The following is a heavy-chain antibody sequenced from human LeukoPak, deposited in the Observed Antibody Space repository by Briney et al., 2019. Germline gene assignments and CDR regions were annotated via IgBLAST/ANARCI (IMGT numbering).Heavy chain of an antibody. Sequence: GASVKVSCKASGYTFTTYGIAWVRQAPGQGLEWMGWISAHNGNTNYAQSLQGRVTMTTDTSTNTAYMELRRLRSNDTAVYYCAGDGYFDLWGRGTLVTVSS. J-gene: IGHJ2*01. CDR3: AGDGYFDL. CDR1: GYTFTTYG. V-gene: IGHV1-18*01. CDR2: ISAHNGNT.